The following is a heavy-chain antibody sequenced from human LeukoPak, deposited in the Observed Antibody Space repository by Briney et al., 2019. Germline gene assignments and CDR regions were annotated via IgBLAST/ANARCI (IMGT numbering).Heavy chain of an antibody. CDR2: IYYSGST. CDR1: GGSISSGACY. CDR3: ARDRGDSSGYYSPGMDV. Sequence: SETLSLTCTVSGGSISSGACYWNWIRQHPGTGLEWIGYIYYSGSTYYNPSLKSRVTLSVDTSKNQFSLKLSSVTAADTAVYYCARDRGDSSGYYSPGMDVWGQGTTVTVSS. D-gene: IGHD3-22*01. J-gene: IGHJ6*02. V-gene: IGHV4-31*03.